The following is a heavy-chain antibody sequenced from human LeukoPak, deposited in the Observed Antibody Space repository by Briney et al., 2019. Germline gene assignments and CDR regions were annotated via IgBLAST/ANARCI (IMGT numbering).Heavy chain of an antibody. CDR2: ISYDGSNK. V-gene: IGHV3-30*04. J-gene: IGHJ4*02. D-gene: IGHD5-24*01. Sequence: QPGRSLRLSCAASGFTFSSYAMHWVRQAPGKGLEWVAVISYDGSNKYYADSVKGRFTISRDNSKNTLYLQMNSLRAEDTAVYYCARERRGGYNLVQDYWGQGTLVTVSS. CDR3: ARERRGGYNLVQDY. CDR1: GFTFSSYA.